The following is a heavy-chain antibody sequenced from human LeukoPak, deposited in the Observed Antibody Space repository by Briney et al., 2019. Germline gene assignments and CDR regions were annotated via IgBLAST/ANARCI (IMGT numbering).Heavy chain of an antibody. CDR3: ARDQDFWSGYYYYGMDV. Sequence: GAAVKVSCKASAYTFTIYGISWLRQAPAPGLEWMGLISAYNGNRNYEQKLHGKVTMTTDTSTSTAYMELRSLRSDDTAVYYCARDQDFWSGYYYYGMDVWGQGTTVTVSS. J-gene: IGHJ6*02. D-gene: IGHD3-3*01. CDR2: ISAYNGNR. CDR1: AYTFTIYG. V-gene: IGHV1-18*01.